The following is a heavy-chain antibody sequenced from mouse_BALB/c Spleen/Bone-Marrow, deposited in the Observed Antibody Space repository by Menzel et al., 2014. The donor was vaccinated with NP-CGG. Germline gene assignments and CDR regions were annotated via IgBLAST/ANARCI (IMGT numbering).Heavy chain of an antibody. J-gene: IGHJ3*01. V-gene: IGHV3-8*02. CDR3: ARGRAMGFAY. Sequence: VTGDSITSGYWNWIRKFPGNKLEYMGYISYSGSTYYNPSLKSRISITRDTSKNQYYLQLNSVTTEDTATYYCARGRAMGFAYWGQGTLVTVSA. CDR1: GDSITSGY. D-gene: IGHD1-1*02. CDR2: ISYSGST.